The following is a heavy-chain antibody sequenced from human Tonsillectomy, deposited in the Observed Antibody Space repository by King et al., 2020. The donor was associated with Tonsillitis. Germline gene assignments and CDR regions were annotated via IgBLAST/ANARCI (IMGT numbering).Heavy chain of an antibody. CDR1: GFTFSTYW. Sequence: VQLVESGGGLVQPGGSLRLSCAASGFTFSTYWISWVRQAPGKGLEWVANIKQDGSEIYYVDSVKGRFTISRDNAKNSLYLQMNSLRADDTAVYYCARINYDILIPSWGQGTRVTVSS. CDR2: IKQDGSEI. CDR3: ARINYDILIPS. V-gene: IGHV3-7*03. J-gene: IGHJ5*02. D-gene: IGHD3-9*01.